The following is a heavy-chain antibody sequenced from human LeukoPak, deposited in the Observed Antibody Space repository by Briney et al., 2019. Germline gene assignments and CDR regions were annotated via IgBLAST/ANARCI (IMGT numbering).Heavy chain of an antibody. J-gene: IGHJ5*02. CDR3: ARHASRALSWFDP. D-gene: IGHD3-3*02. V-gene: IGHV4-39*01. Sequence: SETLSLTCTVSGGSISSSSYYWGWIRQPPGKGLEWIGSIYYSGSTYYNPSLKSRVTISVDTSKNQFSLKLGSVTAADTAVYYCARHASRALSWFDPWGQGTLVTVSS. CDR1: GGSISSSSYY. CDR2: IYYSGST.